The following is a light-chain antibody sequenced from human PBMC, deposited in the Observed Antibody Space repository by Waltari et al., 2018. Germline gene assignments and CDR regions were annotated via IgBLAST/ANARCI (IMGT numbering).Light chain of an antibody. J-gene: IGKJ2*01. CDR3: QQYDSYPYT. CDR1: QSISTW. V-gene: IGKV1-5*03. Sequence: DIKMNQSPSTLSASAGDRVTITCRASQSISTWLAWYQQKPGKAPRLLIYKASDLENGVPSSFSGSGSGTEFTLSISSLQPDDFATYVCQQYDSYPYTFGQGTKLEI. CDR2: KAS.